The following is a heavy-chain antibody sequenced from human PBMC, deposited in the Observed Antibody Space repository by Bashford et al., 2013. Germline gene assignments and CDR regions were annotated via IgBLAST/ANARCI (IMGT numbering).Heavy chain of an antibody. J-gene: IGHJ4*02. CDR3: ARVGYSSPVDY. Sequence: VRQAPGRGLEWVGRIKSKTDGGTTDYAAPLRGRFTVSRDDSRNSLYLQMNSLKTEDTAVYYCARVGYSSPVDYWGQGTLVTVSS. CDR2: IKSKTDGGTT. D-gene: IGHD6-19*01. V-gene: IGHV3-15*01.